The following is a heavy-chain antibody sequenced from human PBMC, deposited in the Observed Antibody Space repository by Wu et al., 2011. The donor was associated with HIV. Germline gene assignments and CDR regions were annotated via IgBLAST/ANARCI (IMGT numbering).Heavy chain of an antibody. V-gene: IGHV1-46*01. CDR3: ARALAPFEAGLVG. CDR1: GYTFTSYY. J-gene: IGHJ1*01. Sequence: QVQLVQSGAEVKKPGASVKVSCKASGYTFTSYYMHWVRQAPGQGLEWMGIINPSGGSISYAQKFQDRVTMTRDTSTSTVNMELSSLRSDDTAVYYCARALAPFEAGLVGWGQGTLVTVSS. D-gene: IGHD2/OR15-2a*01. CDR2: INPSGGSI.